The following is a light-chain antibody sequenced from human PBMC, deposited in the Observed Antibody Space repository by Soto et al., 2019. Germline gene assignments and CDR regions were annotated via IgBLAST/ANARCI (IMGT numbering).Light chain of an antibody. Sequence: QLVLTQPPSVSGAPGQRVTISCTGSSSNTGAGYDVHWYQQLPGTAPKLLIYGNSNRPSGVPDRFSGSKSGTSASLAITGLQAEDEADYYCQSYDSSLSVVVFGGGTKLTVL. CDR3: QSYDSSLSVVV. V-gene: IGLV1-40*01. CDR1: SSNTGAGYD. J-gene: IGLJ2*01. CDR2: GNS.